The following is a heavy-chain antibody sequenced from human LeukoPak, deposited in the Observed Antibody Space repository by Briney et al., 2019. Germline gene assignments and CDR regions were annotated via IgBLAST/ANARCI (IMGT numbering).Heavy chain of an antibody. D-gene: IGHD3-16*01. Sequence: ASVKVSCKASGYTFTSYYMHWVRQAPGQGLEWMGIINPSGGSTSYAQKFQGRVTMTRDMSTSTVYMELSSLRSEDTAVYYCARPMITFGGVRGDAFDIWGQGTMVTVSS. J-gene: IGHJ3*02. CDR2: INPSGGST. CDR3: ARPMITFGGVRGDAFDI. V-gene: IGHV1-46*01. CDR1: GYTFTSYY.